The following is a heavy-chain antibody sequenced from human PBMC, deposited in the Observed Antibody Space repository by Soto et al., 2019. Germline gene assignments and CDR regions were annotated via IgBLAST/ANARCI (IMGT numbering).Heavy chain of an antibody. J-gene: IGHJ4*02. V-gene: IGHV3-33*01. D-gene: IGHD6-13*01. CDR1: GFTFSSYG. CDR3: ARCFSGIAAAGYDY. CDR2: IWYDGSNK. Sequence: PGGSLRLSCAASGFTFSSYGMHWVRQAPGKGLEWVAVIWYDGSNKYYADSVKGRFTISRDNSKNTLYLQMNSLRAEDTAVYYGARCFSGIAAAGYDYWGQGTRVTVSS.